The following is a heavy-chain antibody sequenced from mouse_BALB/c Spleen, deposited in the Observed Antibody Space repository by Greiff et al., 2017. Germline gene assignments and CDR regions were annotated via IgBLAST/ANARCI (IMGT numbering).Heavy chain of an antibody. J-gene: IGHJ3*01. D-gene: IGHD1-1*01. V-gene: IGHV2-6-7*01. CDR1: GFSLTGYG. CDR3: ARDSGSSSAWFAY. CDR2: IWGDGST. Sequence: VQLQQSGPGLVAPSQSLSITCTVSGFSLTGYGVNWVRQPPGKGLEWLGMIWGDGSTDYNSALKSRLSISKDNSKSQVFLKMNSLQTDDTARYYCARDSGSSSAWFAYWGQGTLVTVSA.